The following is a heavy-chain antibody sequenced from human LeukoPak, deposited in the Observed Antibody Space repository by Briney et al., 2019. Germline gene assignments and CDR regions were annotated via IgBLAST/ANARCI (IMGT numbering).Heavy chain of an antibody. CDR1: GGTFSSYA. CDR3: ASLIVGATVAFDI. CDR2: IIPIFGTA. D-gene: IGHD1-26*01. Sequence: ASVKVSCKASGGTFSSYAISWVRQAPGQGLEWMGGIIPIFGTANYAQKFQGRVTITADESTSTAYMELSSLRSEDTAVYYCASLIVGATVAFDIWGQGTMVTVSS. J-gene: IGHJ3*02. V-gene: IGHV1-69*13.